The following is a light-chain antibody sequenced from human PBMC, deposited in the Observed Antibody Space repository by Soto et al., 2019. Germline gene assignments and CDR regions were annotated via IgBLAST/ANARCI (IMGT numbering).Light chain of an antibody. CDR1: QAINNN. Sequence: VLTQAPDTLSVSPGERATLSCRASQAINNNVAWYQLKDGQVPRLLIYGASTRAADVPARFSGGGSGTEFTLTISSLQSEDFAEYNCQQYNNWPQTFGQGTKVEIK. CDR2: GAS. V-gene: IGKV3-15*01. CDR3: QQYNNWPQT. J-gene: IGKJ1*01.